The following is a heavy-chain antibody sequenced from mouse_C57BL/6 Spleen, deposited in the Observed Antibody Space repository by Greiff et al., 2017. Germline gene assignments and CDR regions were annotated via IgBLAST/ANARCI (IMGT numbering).Heavy chain of an antibody. D-gene: IGHD3-2*02. CDR2: IYPGDGDT. CDR3: ARKDSSGYLYFDY. Sequence: VKLVESGAELVKPGASVKISCKASGYAFSSYWMNWVKQRPGKGLEWIGQIYPGDGDTNYNGKFKGKATLTADKSSSTAYMQLSSLTSEDSAVYFCARKDSSGYLYFDYWGQGTTLTVSS. V-gene: IGHV1-80*01. CDR1: GYAFSSYW. J-gene: IGHJ2*01.